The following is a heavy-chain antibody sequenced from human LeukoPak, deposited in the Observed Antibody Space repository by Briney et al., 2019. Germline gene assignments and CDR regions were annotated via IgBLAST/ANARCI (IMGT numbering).Heavy chain of an antibody. CDR2: FDPEDGET. J-gene: IGHJ5*02. CDR1: PYTLTELP. V-gene: IGHV1-24*01. CDR3: ERDGRAGDFWSGYFPTNWFDP. Sequence: SSVKASSKLSPYTLTELPRHSVRQAPGKGLEWMGGFDPEDGETICAQTCQGRVTMNEDTSTDTAYMALSSLRSEDTAVHDCERDGRAGDFWSGYFPTNWFDPWGQGTLVTVSS. D-gene: IGHD3-3*01.